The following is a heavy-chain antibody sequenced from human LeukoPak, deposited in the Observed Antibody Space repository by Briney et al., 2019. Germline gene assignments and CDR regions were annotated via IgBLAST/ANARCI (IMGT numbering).Heavy chain of an antibody. CDR1: GFTFSSYA. D-gene: IGHD2-2*01. V-gene: IGHV3-30-3*01. J-gene: IGHJ4*02. CDR3: ARDPGYCSSTSCSEGDY. CDR2: ISYDGSNK. Sequence: GGSLRLSCAASGFTFSSYAMHWVRQAPGKGLEWVAVISYDGSNKYYADSVKGRFTISRDNSKNTLYLQMNSLRAEDTAVYYCARDPGYCSSTSCSEGDYWGQGTLVTVSS.